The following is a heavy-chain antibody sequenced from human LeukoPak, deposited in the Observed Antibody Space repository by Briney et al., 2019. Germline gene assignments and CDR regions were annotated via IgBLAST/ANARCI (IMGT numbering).Heavy chain of an antibody. CDR1: GFTFSSYA. D-gene: IGHD1-26*01. CDR2: ISYDGSNK. V-gene: IGHV3-30-3*01. CDR3: ASTPTVGAKGRFDP. Sequence: GGSLRLSCAASGFTFSSYAMHWVRQAPGKGLEWVAVISYDGSNKYYADSVKGRFTISRDNSKNTLYLQMNSLRAEDTAVYYCASTPTVGAKGRFDPWGQGTLVTVSS. J-gene: IGHJ5*02.